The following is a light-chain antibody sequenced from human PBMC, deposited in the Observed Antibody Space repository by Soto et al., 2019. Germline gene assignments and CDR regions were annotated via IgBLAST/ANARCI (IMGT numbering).Light chain of an antibody. CDR1: QSVAKNF. Sequence: EIVSTQSPGTLSLSPGERATLSCRASQSVAKNFLAWYQQKPGQAPKFLIYGASTRATGIPDRFSGSGSGTDFTLTISRLEPEDFAVYYCHQYAASPRTFGQGTKVEIK. CDR3: HQYAASPRT. V-gene: IGKV3-20*01. J-gene: IGKJ1*01. CDR2: GAS.